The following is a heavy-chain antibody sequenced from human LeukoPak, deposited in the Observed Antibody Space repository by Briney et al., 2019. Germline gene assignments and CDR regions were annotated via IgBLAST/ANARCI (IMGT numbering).Heavy chain of an antibody. D-gene: IGHD3-10*01. CDR3: VKDGPYYYGSGSYHGMDV. CDR2: ISGSGGST. V-gene: IGHV3-23*01. J-gene: IGHJ6*02. CDR1: GLTFSSYS. Sequence: GGSLRLSCAGSGLTFSSYSMSWVRQAPGKGLEWVSGISGSGGSTYYADSVKGRFTISRDNSKNTLYLQMNSLRAEDTAVYYCVKDGPYYYGSGSYHGMDVWGQGTTVTVSS.